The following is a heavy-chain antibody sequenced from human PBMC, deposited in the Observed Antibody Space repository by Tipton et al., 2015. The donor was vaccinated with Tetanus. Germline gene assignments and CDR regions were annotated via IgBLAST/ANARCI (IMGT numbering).Heavy chain of an antibody. D-gene: IGHD4-17*01. J-gene: IGHJ4*02. Sequence: TLSLTCAVSGYSISSGYYWGWIRQPPGKGLEWIGSIYHSGSTYYNPSLKSRVTISVDTSKNQFSLKLSSVTAADTAVYYCARVDYGDPGGYFDYWGQGTLVTVSS. CDR1: GYSISSGYY. CDR3: ARVDYGDPGGYFDY. CDR2: IYHSGST. V-gene: IGHV4-38-2*01.